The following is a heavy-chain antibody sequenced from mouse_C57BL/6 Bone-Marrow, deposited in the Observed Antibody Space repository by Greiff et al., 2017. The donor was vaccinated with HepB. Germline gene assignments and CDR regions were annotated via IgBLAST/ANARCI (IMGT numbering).Heavy chain of an antibody. J-gene: IGHJ4*01. V-gene: IGHV1-52*01. CDR1: GYTFTSYW. CDR2: IDPSDSET. Sequence: QVQLQQPGAELVRPGSSVKLSCKASGYTFTSYWMHWVKQRPIQGLEWIGNIDPSDSETHYNQKFKDKATLTVDKSSSTAYMQLSSLTSEDSAVYYCARDSPYYDYDDAMDYWGQGTSVTVSS. CDR3: ARDSPYYDYDDAMDY. D-gene: IGHD2-4*01.